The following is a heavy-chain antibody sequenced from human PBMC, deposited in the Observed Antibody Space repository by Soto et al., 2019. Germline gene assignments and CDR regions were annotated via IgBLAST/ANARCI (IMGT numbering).Heavy chain of an antibody. CDR2: ISAYNGNT. CDR3: ARDEKSDWHDAFDI. CDR1: GYTFTSYG. V-gene: IGHV1-18*01. D-gene: IGHD3-9*01. Sequence: ASVKVSCKASGYTFTSYGISWVRQAPGQGLEWMGWISAYNGNTNYAQKLQGRVTMTTDTSTSTAYMELRSLRSDDTAVYYCARDEKSDWHDAFDIWGQGTMVTVSS. J-gene: IGHJ3*02.